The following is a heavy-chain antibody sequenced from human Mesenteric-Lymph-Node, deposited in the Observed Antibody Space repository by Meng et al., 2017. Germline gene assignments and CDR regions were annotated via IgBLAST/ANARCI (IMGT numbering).Heavy chain of an antibody. J-gene: IGHJ3*02. V-gene: IGHV3-21*01. CDR1: GFTFSSYS. CDR2: ISSSSSYI. CDR3: ARTYYYDSSGYYDAFDI. Sequence: GESLMISCAASGFTFSSYSMNWVRQAPGKGLEWVSSISSSSSYIYYADSVKGRFTISRDNAKNSLYLQMNSLRAEDTAVYYCARTYYYDSSGYYDAFDIWGQGTMVTVSS. D-gene: IGHD3-22*01.